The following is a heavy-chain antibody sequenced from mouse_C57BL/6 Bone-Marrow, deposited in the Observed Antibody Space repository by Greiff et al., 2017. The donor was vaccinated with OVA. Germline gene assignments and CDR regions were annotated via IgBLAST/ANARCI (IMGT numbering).Heavy chain of an antibody. CDR3: ARETLLLWFAY. CDR1: GYSITSGYY. CDR2: ISYDGSN. V-gene: IGHV3-6*01. D-gene: IGHD2-3*01. J-gene: IGHJ3*01. Sequence: EVQRVESGPGLVKPSQSLSLTCSVTGYSITSGYYWNWIRQFPGNKLEWMGYISYDGSNNYNPSLKNRISITRDTSKNQFFLRLNSVTTEDTATYYCARETLLLWFAYWGQGTLVTVSA.